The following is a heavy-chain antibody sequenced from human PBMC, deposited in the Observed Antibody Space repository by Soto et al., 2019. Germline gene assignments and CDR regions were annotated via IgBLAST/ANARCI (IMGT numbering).Heavy chain of an antibody. CDR3: ASAVYPVGAFLLLFGP. D-gene: IGHD1-26*01. J-gene: IGHJ5*02. V-gene: IGHV4-39*07. CDR2: IYYSGST. CDR1: GGSISSSSYY. Sequence: SETLSLTCTVSGGSISSSSYYWGWIRQPPGKGLEWIGSIYYSGSTYYNPSLKSRVTISVDTSKNQFSLKLSSVTAADTAVYYCASAVYPVGAFLLLFGPWGQGTLGNVSS.